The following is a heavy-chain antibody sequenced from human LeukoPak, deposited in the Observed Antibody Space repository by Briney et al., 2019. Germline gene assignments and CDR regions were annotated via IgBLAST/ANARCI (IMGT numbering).Heavy chain of an antibody. CDR3: ATGIATARVDF. CDR2: IYYGGST. D-gene: IGHD6-13*01. Sequence: SETLSLTCTVSGGPVSTGTYYWSWIRQPPGKGLEWVGYIYYGGSTNYNPSLKSRVTISIDTSKNQFSPKLTSVTAADTAVYFCATGIATARVDFWGHGTLVTVSS. CDR1: GGPVSTGTYY. V-gene: IGHV4-61*01. J-gene: IGHJ4*01.